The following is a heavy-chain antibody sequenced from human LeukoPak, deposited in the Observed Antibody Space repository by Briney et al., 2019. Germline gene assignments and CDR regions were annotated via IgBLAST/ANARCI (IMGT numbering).Heavy chain of an antibody. J-gene: IGHJ4*02. Sequence: SETLSLTCTVSGGSFSSYYWSWIRQPPGKGLEWIGYIYYSGSTDYNPSLKSRVTISVDSSKNQFSLKLSSVTAADTAVYYCARDLVSGYYGSGSYSYYFDYWGQGTLVTVSS. CDR2: IYYSGST. D-gene: IGHD3-10*01. CDR3: ARDLVSGYYGSGSYSYYFDY. CDR1: GGSFSSYY. V-gene: IGHV4-59*12.